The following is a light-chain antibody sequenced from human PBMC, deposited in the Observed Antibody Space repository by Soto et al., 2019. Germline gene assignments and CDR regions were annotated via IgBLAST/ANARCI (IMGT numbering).Light chain of an antibody. Sequence: QSVLTQPPSVSGAPGQRVTISCTGSSSNIGANYDVHWYKQLPGTAPKLLIYGNSNRPSGVPDRFSGSKSGISASLAITGLQAEDEADYYCQSYDTTLSGAVFGGGTKLTVL. CDR1: SSNIGANYD. CDR2: GNS. CDR3: QSYDTTLSGAV. V-gene: IGLV1-40*01. J-gene: IGLJ3*02.